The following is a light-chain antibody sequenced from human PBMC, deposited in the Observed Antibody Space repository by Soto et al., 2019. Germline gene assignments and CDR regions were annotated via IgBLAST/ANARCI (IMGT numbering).Light chain of an antibody. V-gene: IGLV2-14*01. J-gene: IGLJ1*01. Sequence: QSALTQPASVSGSPGQSITISCTGTCSDVGGYNYVSWYQQHPGKAPKLMIYDVSNRPSGVSNRFSGSKSGNTASLTISGLQAEDEADYYCSSYTSSSTLEGVFGTGTKLTVL. CDR1: CSDVGGYNY. CDR2: DVS. CDR3: SSYTSSSTLEGV.